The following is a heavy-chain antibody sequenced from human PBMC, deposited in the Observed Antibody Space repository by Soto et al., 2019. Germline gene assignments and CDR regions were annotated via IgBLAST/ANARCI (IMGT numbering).Heavy chain of an antibody. V-gene: IGHV1-69*12. D-gene: IGHD2-15*01. CDR3: ASNRYCSGGSCYSSYYYYGMDV. CDR2: IIPIFGTA. J-gene: IGHJ6*02. Sequence: QVQLVQSGAEVKKPGSSVKVSCKASGGTFSSYAISWVRQAPGQGLEWMGGIIPIFGTANYAQKFQGRVTITADESTSTDYMELSSLRSEDTAVYYCASNRYCSGGSCYSSYYYYGMDVWGQGTTVTVSS. CDR1: GGTFSSYA.